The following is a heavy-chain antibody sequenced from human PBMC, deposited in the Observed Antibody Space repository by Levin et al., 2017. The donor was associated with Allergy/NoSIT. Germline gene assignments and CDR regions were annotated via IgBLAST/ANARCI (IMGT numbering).Heavy chain of an antibody. Sequence: EASVKVSCAASGFTFSSYAMSWVRQAPGKGLEWVSAISGSGGSTYYADSVKGRFTISRDNSKNTLYLQMNSLRAEDTAVYYCAKDQSLTMVQGVIIDAFDIWGQGTMVTVSS. V-gene: IGHV3-23*01. J-gene: IGHJ3*02. CDR2: ISGSGGST. CDR3: AKDQSLTMVQGVIIDAFDI. CDR1: GFTFSSYA. D-gene: IGHD3-10*01.